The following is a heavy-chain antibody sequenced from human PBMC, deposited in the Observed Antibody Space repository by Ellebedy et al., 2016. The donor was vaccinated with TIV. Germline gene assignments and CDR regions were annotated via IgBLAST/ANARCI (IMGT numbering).Heavy chain of an antibody. CDR3: ARVFEGSYYACVYYYYGMDV. V-gene: IGHV1-2*02. CDR1: GYTFTGYY. CDR2: LNPNSGGT. D-gene: IGHD1-26*01. Sequence: ASVKVSCKASGYTFTGYYMHWVRQAPGQGLEWMGWLNPNSGGTNYAQKFQGRVTMTRDTYISTAYMELSRLSSDDTAVYYCARVFEGSYYACVYYYYGMDVWGQGTTVTVSS. J-gene: IGHJ6*02.